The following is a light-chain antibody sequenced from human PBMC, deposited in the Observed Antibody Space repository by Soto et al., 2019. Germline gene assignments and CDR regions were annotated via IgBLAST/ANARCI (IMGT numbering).Light chain of an antibody. CDR3: QQSYITPST. CDR2: AAS. V-gene: IGKV1-39*01. CDR1: QNISFY. J-gene: IGKJ2*01. Sequence: DIQMTQSPSSLSASIGDRVTITCRASQNISFYLNWYQHKTGQAPKVLIYAASSLQAGVPQRFSGSGSGTDFTLSISSLQPEDFATYSCQQSYITPSTFGQGTKLENK.